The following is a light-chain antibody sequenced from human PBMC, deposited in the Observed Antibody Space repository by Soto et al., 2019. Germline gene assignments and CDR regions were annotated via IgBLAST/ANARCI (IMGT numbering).Light chain of an antibody. CDR1: QSISSN. CDR2: GAS. J-gene: IGKJ1*01. CDR3: QQYNNWPGWT. V-gene: IGKV3-15*01. Sequence: EIVMTQSPATLSVSPGERATLSCRTSQSISSNLAWYQQKPGQAPRLLIYGASTRATGIPARFSGSGSGTEFTLIISSLQSEDFALYYCQQYNNWPGWTFGQGTKVEIK.